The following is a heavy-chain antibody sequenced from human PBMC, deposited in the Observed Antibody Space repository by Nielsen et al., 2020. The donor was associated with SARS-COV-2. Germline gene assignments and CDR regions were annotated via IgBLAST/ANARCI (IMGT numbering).Heavy chain of an antibody. CDR1: GFTFSSYA. CDR3: ARVSGSSPQFDYYYYGMDV. V-gene: IGHV3-30-3*01. D-gene: IGHD3-10*01. J-gene: IGHJ6*02. Sequence: GESLKISCAASGFTFSSYAMSWVRQAPGKGLEWVAVISYDGSNKYYADSVKGRFTISRDNSKNTLYLQMNSLRAEDTAVYYCARVSGSSPQFDYYYYGMDVWGQGTTVTVSS. CDR2: ISYDGSNK.